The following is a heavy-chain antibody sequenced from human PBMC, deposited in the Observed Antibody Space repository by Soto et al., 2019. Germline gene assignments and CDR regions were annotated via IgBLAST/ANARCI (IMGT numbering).Heavy chain of an antibody. D-gene: IGHD2-8*01. CDR2: IISSSITI. J-gene: IGHJ5*02. CDR3: ARDNGMAGSFDP. V-gene: IGHV3-48*02. Sequence: EVQLVESGGGMVKRGGSLRLSCAASGFTFSSYSMNWVRQAPGKGLEWIEYIISSSITIFYADSVKGRFTISRDNAKSTLYLQMNGLRDEDTAVYYCARDNGMAGSFDPWGQGTLVTVSS. CDR1: GFTFSSYS.